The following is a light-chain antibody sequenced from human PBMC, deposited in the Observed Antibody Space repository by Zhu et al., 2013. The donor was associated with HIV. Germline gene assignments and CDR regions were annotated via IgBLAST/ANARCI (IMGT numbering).Light chain of an antibody. CDR2: GAS. CDR1: QSVSSD. Sequence: ETVMTQSPATLSVSPGERATLSCRASQSVSSDLAWYQQKPGQAPRLLIYGASTRATGIPARFSGSGSGTDFTLTISRLEPEDFAVYYCQQYGSSPPYTFGQGTKLEIK. V-gene: IGKV3-15*01. J-gene: IGKJ2*01. CDR3: QQYGSSPPYT.